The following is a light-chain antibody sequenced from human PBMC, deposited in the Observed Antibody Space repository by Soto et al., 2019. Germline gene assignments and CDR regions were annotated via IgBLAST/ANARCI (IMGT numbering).Light chain of an antibody. Sequence: DIQMTQSPSTLSASVGDRVTITFRASQSFSTWLAWYQQKQGKAPNLLIYKTSILESGVPSRFSGSETGTDFNLTISSLQPDAFASYSCQQYNSNPLTFGGGTKVEIK. CDR3: QQYNSNPLT. CDR2: KTS. CDR1: QSFSTW. V-gene: IGKV1-5*03. J-gene: IGKJ4*01.